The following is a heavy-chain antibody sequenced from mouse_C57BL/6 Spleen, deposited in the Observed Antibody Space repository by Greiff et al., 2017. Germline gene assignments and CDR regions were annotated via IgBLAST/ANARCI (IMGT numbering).Heavy chain of an antibody. CDR3: AMYYSNYVRGGLYAMDY. CDR1: GYTFTSYW. Sequence: QVQLQQPGAELVKPGASVTMSCKASGYTFTSYWITWVKQRPGQGLEWIGDIYPGSGSTNYNEKFKSKATLTVDTSSSTAYMQLSILTSEDSAVYYCAMYYSNYVRGGLYAMDYWGQGTSVTVSS. D-gene: IGHD2-5*01. J-gene: IGHJ4*01. V-gene: IGHV1-55*01. CDR2: IYPGSGST.